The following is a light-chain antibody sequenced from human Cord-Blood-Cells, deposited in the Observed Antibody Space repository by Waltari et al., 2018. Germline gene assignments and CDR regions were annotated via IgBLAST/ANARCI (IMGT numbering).Light chain of an antibody. CDR1: SSYVGGYNY. CDR3: SSYTSSSTYV. J-gene: IGLJ1*01. V-gene: IGLV2-14*03. CDR2: DVS. Sequence: QSALTQPASVSGSPGQSFTISCTGTSSYVGGYNYVSWYQQHPGKAPKLMIYDVSNRPSGVSNRFSGSKSGNTASLTISGLQAEDEADYYCSSYTSSSTYVFGTGTKVTVL.